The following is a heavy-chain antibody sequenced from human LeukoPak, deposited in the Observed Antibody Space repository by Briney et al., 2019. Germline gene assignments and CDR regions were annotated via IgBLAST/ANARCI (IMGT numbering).Heavy chain of an antibody. CDR2: ISGSGSYI. CDR1: GFTFSSFS. Sequence: PGGSLRLSCAASGFTFSSFSMNWVRQAPGKGLEWVSSISGSGSYIYYADSVKGRFTISRDNAKNSLYLQMNSLIAEDTAVYYCARDPSGVATAVNWFDPWGQGTLVTVSS. D-gene: IGHD6-13*01. CDR3: ARDPSGVATAVNWFDP. J-gene: IGHJ5*02. V-gene: IGHV3-21*01.